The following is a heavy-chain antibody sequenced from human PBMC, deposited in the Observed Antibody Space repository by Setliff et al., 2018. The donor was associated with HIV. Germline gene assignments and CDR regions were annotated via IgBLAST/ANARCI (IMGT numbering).Heavy chain of an antibody. CDR2: IHYKGNI. J-gene: IGHJ5*02. CDR3: ARFTVVVFGAGEPSWFDP. CDR1: GDSIISGDYY. V-gene: IGHV4-30-4*08. D-gene: IGHD2-15*01. Sequence: LTCTVSGDSIISGDYYWSWIRQSPGKGLEWIGHIHYKGNIDYNASLKSRLAISSDTSKNQFSLNLSSVIAADTAIYFCARFTVVVFGAGEPSWFDPWGQGILVTVSS.